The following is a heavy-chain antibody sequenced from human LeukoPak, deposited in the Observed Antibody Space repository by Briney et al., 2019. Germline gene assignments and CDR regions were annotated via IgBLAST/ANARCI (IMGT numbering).Heavy chain of an antibody. CDR1: GFTFSDYY. J-gene: IGHJ4*02. V-gene: IGHV3-11*01. Sequence: PGGSLRLSCAASGFTFSDYYMSWIRQTPGKGLEGVSYISSSGSTIYYADSLKGRFTISRDNAKNSLYLQMNSLRAEDTALYYCAKQDSGTYNVDYFDYWGQGTLVTVSS. CDR2: ISSSGSTI. CDR3: AKQDSGTYNVDYFDY. D-gene: IGHD3-10*01.